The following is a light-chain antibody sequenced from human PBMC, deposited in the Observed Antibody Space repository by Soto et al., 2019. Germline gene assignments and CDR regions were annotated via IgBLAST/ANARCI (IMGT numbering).Light chain of an antibody. CDR1: RSVTSN. CDR3: QQYNVWPLT. Sequence: EIVMTQSPATLSVSPGERATLSSRAGRSVTSNLAWYQQKPGQTPKLLIYVASTRATGIPARFSGSGSGTEFTLTISSLQSEDFAIYYCQQYNVWPLTFGGGTKVEFK. V-gene: IGKV3-15*01. CDR2: VAS. J-gene: IGKJ4*01.